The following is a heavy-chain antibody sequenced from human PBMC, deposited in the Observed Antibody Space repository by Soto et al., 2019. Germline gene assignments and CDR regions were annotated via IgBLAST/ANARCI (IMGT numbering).Heavy chain of an antibody. CDR2: IYPGDSDT. J-gene: IGHJ6*02. D-gene: IGHD6-6*01. CDR3: ARTRSFTLGFYYDGMDV. Sequence: GESLKISCQGSGYSFASYWIGWARQVPGKDLEWMGIIYPGDSDTRYSPSFQGQVTISADKSLRTAYLQWTSLKASDTALYYCARTRSFTLGFYYDGMDVWGQGTTVTVS. CDR1: GYSFASYW. V-gene: IGHV5-51*01.